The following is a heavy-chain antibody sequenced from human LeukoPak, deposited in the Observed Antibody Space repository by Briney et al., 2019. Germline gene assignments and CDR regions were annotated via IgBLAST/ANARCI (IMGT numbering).Heavy chain of an antibody. CDR3: AKDQGGTLWFDY. Sequence: PGGSLRLSCAASGFTFSSYGMHWVRQAPGKGLEWVAVISYDGSNKYYADSVKGRFTISRDNSKNTLYLQMNSLRAEDTAVYYCAKDQGGTLWFDYWGQGTLVTVSS. V-gene: IGHV3-30*18. CDR1: GFTFSSYG. D-gene: IGHD5-18*01. J-gene: IGHJ4*02. CDR2: ISYDGSNK.